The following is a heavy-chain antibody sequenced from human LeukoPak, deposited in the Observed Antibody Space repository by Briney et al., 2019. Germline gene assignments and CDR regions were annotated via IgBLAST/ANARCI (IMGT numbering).Heavy chain of an antibody. D-gene: IGHD1-26*01. Sequence: SETLSLTCTVSGGSISSSSYYWGWIRQPPGKGLEWIGRIYTSGSTNYNPSLKSRVTMSVDTSKNQFSLKLSSVTAADTAVYYCARAGSGRSPDWFDPWGQGTLVTVSS. CDR3: ARAGSGRSPDWFDP. J-gene: IGHJ5*02. CDR1: GGSISSSSYY. V-gene: IGHV4-61*05. CDR2: IYTSGST.